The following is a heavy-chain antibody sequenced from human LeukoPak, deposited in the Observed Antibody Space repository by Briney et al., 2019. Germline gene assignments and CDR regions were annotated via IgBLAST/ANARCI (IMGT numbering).Heavy chain of an antibody. V-gene: IGHV4-39*07. CDR3: ARSYNWKRGGAFDI. CDR1: GGSISSSSFY. Sequence: SETLSLTCTVSGGSISSSSFYWGWIRQPPGKGLEWIGSIYYNGFTYYNPALKSRVTISVDTSKNQFSLKLRSVTAADTALYYCARSYNWKRGGAFDIWGQGTMVTVSS. J-gene: IGHJ3*02. D-gene: IGHD1-20*01. CDR2: IYYNGFT.